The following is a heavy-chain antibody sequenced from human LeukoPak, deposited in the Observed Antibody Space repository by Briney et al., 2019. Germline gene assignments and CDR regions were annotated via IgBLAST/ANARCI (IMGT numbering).Heavy chain of an antibody. CDR3: ARGRSGWYHNFDY. J-gene: IGHJ4*02. V-gene: IGHV3-21*01. D-gene: IGHD6-19*01. CDR1: GFPLSGYS. Sequence: PGGSLRLSLAASGFPLSGYSMNWFRQAPGKGLEWVSSITSSSSYIYYADSVKGRFTISRDNAKNSLYLQMNSLRAEDTAVYYCARGRSGWYHNFDYWGQGTLVTVSS. CDR2: ITSSSSYI.